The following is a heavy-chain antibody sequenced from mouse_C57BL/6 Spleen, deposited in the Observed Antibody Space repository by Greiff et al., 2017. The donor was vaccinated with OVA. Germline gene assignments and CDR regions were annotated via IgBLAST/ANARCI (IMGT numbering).Heavy chain of an antibody. CDR3: ARSLTRLGYFDV. V-gene: IGHV1-50*01. J-gene: IGHJ1*03. D-gene: IGHD3-1*01. CDR1: GHTFTSYL. CDR2: IDPSDSYT. Sequence: QVQPPQPGGEAVKPGALVKPFRKAFGHTFTSYLMQWGKTRPGQGLEWIGEIDPSDSYTNYNQKFKGKATLTVDTASSTAYMQLSSLTSEDSAVYYCARSLTRLGYFDVWGTGTTVTVSS.